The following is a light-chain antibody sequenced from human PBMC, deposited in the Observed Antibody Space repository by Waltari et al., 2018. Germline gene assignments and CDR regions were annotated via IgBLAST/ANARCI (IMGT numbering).Light chain of an antibody. Sequence: DIQMTQSPSSLSASVGDSVTITCRASQNINNYLNWYQQQPGKAPTLLIYSASGLQNGVPSRFSASGFGTGFALTISSLQPEDFATYYCQQSYSSLTWTFGQGTTV. V-gene: IGKV1-39*01. J-gene: IGKJ1*01. CDR1: QNINNY. CDR3: QQSYSSLTWT. CDR2: SAS.